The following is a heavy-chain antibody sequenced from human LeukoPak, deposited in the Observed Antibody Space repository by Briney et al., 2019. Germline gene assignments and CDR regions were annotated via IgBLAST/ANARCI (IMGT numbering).Heavy chain of an antibody. CDR2: VNPNSGGT. J-gene: IGHJ6*03. CDR1: GYTFTGYY. D-gene: IGHD5-18*01. V-gene: IGHV1-2*02. CDR3: ARDPDLDTAMVGDYYYYMDV. Sequence: ASVKVSCKASGYTFTGYYMHWVRQAPGQGREWMGWVNPNSGGTNYAQKFQGRVTMTRDTSISTAYMELSRLRSDDTAVYYCARDPDLDTAMVGDYYYYMDVWGKGTTVTVTS.